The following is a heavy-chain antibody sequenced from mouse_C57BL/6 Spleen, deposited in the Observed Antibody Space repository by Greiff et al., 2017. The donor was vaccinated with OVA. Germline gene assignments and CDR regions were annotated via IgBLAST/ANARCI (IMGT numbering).Heavy chain of an antibody. J-gene: IGHJ2*01. CDR1: GYTFTDYE. Sequence: QVQLQQSGAELVRPGASVTLSCKASGYTFTDYEMHWVKQTPVHGLEWIGAIDPETGGTAYNQKFKGKAILTADKSSSTAYMELRSLTSEDSAFYYSTIDNSSYYYSDWGQGTTLTVSA. V-gene: IGHV1-15*01. CDR3: TIDNSSYYYSD. D-gene: IGHD3-2*02. CDR2: IDPETGGT.